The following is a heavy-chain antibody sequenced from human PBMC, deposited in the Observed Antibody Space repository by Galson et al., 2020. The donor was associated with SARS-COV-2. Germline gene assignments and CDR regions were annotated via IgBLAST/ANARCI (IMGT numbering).Heavy chain of an antibody. CDR1: GFTVSSNY. V-gene: IGHV3-53*01. Sequence: GSLRLSCAASGFTVSSNYMSWVRQAPGKGLEWVSVIYSGGSTYYADSVKGRFTISRDNSKNTLYLQMNSLRAEDTAVYYCERSTGDYYGSGSFDYWGQGTLVTVSS. J-gene: IGHJ4*02. CDR3: ERSTGDYYGSGSFDY. D-gene: IGHD3-10*01. CDR2: IYSGGST.